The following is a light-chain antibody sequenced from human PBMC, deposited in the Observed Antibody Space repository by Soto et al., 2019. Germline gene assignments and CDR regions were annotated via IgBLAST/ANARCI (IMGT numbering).Light chain of an antibody. Sequence: QSVLTQPASVSGSPGQSITISCTGTSSDVGGYKYVSWYQQHPGKAPKLMIYDVNNRPSGVSNRFSGSKSGNTASLTISGLQAEDEADYYCSSYTSSSPPVLFGGGTKVTVL. CDR2: DVN. CDR1: SSDVGGYKY. J-gene: IGLJ2*01. CDR3: SSYTSSSPPVL. V-gene: IGLV2-14*03.